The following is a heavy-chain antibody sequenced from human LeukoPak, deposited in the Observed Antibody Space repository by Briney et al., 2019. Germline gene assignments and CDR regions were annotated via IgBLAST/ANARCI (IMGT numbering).Heavy chain of an antibody. V-gene: IGHV5-51*01. J-gene: IGHJ3*02. CDR3: AMTRVVPAAIPVSLDGAFGI. CDR1: GYSFTSYW. D-gene: IGHD2-2*01. Sequence: GESLKISCKGSGYSFTSYWIGWVRQMPGKGLEWMGIIYPGDSDTRYSPSFQGQVTISADKSISTAYLQWSSLKASDTATYYCAMTRVVPAAIPVSLDGAFGIWGQGTMVTVSS. CDR2: IYPGDSDT.